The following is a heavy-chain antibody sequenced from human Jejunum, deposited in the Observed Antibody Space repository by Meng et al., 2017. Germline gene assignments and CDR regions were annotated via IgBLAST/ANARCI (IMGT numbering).Heavy chain of an antibody. CDR1: GGSISGKH. Sequence: SETLSLTCSVSGGSISGKHWSWIRQPPGKGLVWIAYIYYTGSTNYNPSLKSRVTISVDTSKNQFSLKLSSVIAADTAVYYCARLTAVAGTADYFDYWGQGTLVTVSS. CDR3: ARLTAVAGTADYFDY. CDR2: IYYTGST. D-gene: IGHD6-19*01. V-gene: IGHV4-59*01. J-gene: IGHJ4*02.